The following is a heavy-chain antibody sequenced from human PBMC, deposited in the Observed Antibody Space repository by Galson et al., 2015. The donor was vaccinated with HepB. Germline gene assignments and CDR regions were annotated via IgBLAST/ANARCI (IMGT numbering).Heavy chain of an antibody. CDR2: THPGDSDT. J-gene: IGHJ6*02. CDR3: ARFPGPGKMHYCFGIDV. CDR1: GYSFTRHW. Sequence: QSGAEVKKPGESLKISCKASGYSFTRHWIGWVRQMPGKGLEWMGFTHPGDSDTRYSPSFQGRVTISTDKSISTAYLHWSSLKASDTAIYYCARFPGPGKMHYCFGIDVWGQGTTVTVSS. D-gene: IGHD2-8*02. V-gene: IGHV5-51*01.